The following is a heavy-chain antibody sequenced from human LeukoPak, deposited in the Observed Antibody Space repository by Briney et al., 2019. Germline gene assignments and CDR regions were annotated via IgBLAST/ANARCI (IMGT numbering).Heavy chain of an antibody. CDR1: GFTFSSYS. J-gene: IGHJ4*02. Sequence: GGSLRLSCADSGFTFSSYSMNWVRQAPGKGLEWVSSISSSSYIYYADSVKGRFTISRDNAENSLYLQMNSLRAEDTAVYYCARARSSGWYRDYWGQGTLVTVSS. CDR2: ISSSSYI. CDR3: ARARSSGWYRDY. V-gene: IGHV3-21*01. D-gene: IGHD6-19*01.